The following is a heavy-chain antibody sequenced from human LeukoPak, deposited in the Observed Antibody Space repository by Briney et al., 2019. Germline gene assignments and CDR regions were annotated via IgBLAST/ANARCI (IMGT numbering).Heavy chain of an antibody. CDR3: ARSLPYYYGSGSPRFDY. V-gene: IGHV4-34*01. J-gene: IGHJ4*02. CDR1: GGSFSGYY. D-gene: IGHD3-10*01. Sequence: PSETLSLTCAVYGGSFSGYYWSWTRQPPGKGLEWIGEINHSGSTNYNPSLKSRVTISVDTSRNQFSLKLSSVTAADTAVYYCARSLPYYYGSGSPRFDYWGQGTLVTVSS. CDR2: INHSGST.